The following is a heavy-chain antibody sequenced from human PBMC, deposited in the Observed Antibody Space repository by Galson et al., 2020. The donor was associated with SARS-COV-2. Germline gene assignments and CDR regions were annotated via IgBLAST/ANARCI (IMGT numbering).Heavy chain of an antibody. CDR2: IKQDGSEK. CDR1: GFTFSSYW. CDR3: ARDAADYDFWVGYSMGFDY. V-gene: IGHV3-7*01. J-gene: IGHJ4*02. D-gene: IGHD3-3*01. Sequence: GGSLRLSCAASGFTFSSYWMSWVRQAPGKGLEWVANIKQDGSEKYYVDSVKGRFTISRDNAKNSLYLQMNSLRAEDTAVYYCARDAADYDFWVGYSMGFDYWGQGTLVTVSS.